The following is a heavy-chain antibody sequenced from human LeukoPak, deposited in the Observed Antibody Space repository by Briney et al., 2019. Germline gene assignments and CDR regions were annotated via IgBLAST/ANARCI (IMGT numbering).Heavy chain of an antibody. J-gene: IGHJ5*01. V-gene: IGHV3-7*01. CDR2: IKTDGSEK. Sequence: GGSLRLSCAASGFIFSSSWMSWVRQAPGKGLEWVATIKTDGSEKSHVDSVSGRFTISRGNTRDSLFLQMKSLRVDDTAVYYCVRGGTYWTVSWGQGTLVTVSS. CDR1: GFIFSSSW. CDR3: VRGGTYWTVS.